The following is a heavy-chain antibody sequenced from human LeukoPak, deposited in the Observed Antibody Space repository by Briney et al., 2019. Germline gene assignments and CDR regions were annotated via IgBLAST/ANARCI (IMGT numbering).Heavy chain of an antibody. D-gene: IGHD3-16*01. Sequence: ASVKVSCKASSYTFTSYGISWVRQAPGQGLEWMGWISGYNGNTTYAQKFQGRVTMTTDTSTSTAYMELRSLGSDDTAVYYCARGSLQAMFDYWGQGTLVTVSS. V-gene: IGHV1-18*01. CDR1: SYTFTSYG. J-gene: IGHJ4*02. CDR2: ISGYNGNT. CDR3: ARGSLQAMFDY.